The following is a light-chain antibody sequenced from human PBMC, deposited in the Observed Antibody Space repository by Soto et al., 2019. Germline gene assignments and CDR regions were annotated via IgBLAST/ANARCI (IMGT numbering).Light chain of an antibody. Sequence: QSALTQPRSVSGSPRQSVTISCTGTSSDIGGYNFVSWYQQHPGKAPKVMIYDVGKRPSGVPDRFSGSKSGNTASLTISGLQADDEGDYYCCSYAGSYTLVFGGGTKLTVL. CDR2: DVG. J-gene: IGLJ2*01. CDR3: CSYAGSYTLV. V-gene: IGLV2-11*01. CDR1: SSDIGGYNF.